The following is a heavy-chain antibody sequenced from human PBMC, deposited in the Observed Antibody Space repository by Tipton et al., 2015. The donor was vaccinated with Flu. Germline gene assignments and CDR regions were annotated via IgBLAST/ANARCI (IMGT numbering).Heavy chain of an antibody. CDR2: IYHTGST. CDR3: AKDTVITMNQGDAFAV. D-gene: IGHD3-22*01. Sequence: TLSLTCIVSGYSISSGYYWGWIRQPPGKGLEWIGSIYHTGSTYYNSSLKSRVTISVDTSKNQFSLKLSSVTAADTAVYYCAKDTVITMNQGDAFAVWGRGIVVTVSS. CDR1: GYSISSGYY. J-gene: IGHJ3*01. V-gene: IGHV4-38-2*02.